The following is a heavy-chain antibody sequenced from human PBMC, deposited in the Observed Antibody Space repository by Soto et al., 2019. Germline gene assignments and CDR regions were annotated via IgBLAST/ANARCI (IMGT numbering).Heavy chain of an antibody. Sequence: GESLKISCNGSGYSFTTYCIGWVLQMPGKGLEWMGRIDPGDSYTNYSPSFQGHVTISADKSISTAYLQWSSLKASDTAMYYCARLNSNYYYYGIDVWGQGTTVTVSS. CDR2: IDPGDSYT. J-gene: IGHJ6*02. V-gene: IGHV5-10-1*01. CDR1: GYSFTTYC. D-gene: IGHD3-22*01. CDR3: ARLNSNYYYYGIDV.